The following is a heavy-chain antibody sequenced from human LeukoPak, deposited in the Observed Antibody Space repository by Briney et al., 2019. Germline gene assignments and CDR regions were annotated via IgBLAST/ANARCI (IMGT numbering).Heavy chain of an antibody. Sequence: GGSLRLSCAASGFTVSSNYMSWVRQAPGKGLEWVSVIYTGGSTYYADSVKGRFTISRDNSKNTLYLQMNSLRAEDTAVYYCARGGTSTYYDFWSGYYQGYFDYWGQGTLVTVSS. D-gene: IGHD3-3*01. V-gene: IGHV3-66*01. J-gene: IGHJ4*02. CDR1: GFTVSSNY. CDR2: IYTGGST. CDR3: ARGGTSTYYDFWSGYYQGYFDY.